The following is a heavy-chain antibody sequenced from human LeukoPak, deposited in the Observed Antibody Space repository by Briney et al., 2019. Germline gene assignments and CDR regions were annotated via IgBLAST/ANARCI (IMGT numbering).Heavy chain of an antibody. Sequence: SETLSLTCSVSGGSISSYYRSWIRQPAGKGLEWIGRMYISGTTNYNPSLKSRVTMSLDTSNNQFSLRLSSVTAADTAAYYCARVLNWFDPWGQGTLVTVSS. CDR3: ARVLNWFDP. J-gene: IGHJ5*02. CDR1: GGSISSYY. CDR2: MYISGTT. V-gene: IGHV4-4*07.